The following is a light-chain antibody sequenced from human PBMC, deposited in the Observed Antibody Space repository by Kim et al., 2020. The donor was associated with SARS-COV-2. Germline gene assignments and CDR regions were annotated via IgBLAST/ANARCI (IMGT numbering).Light chain of an antibody. V-gene: IGLV6-57*01. Sequence: KKGTTSSPRRIGSIASNYVQWDQQRPDSSPTTVIYEDYQRTSGDRDRFSGSIDSASNSASLPIYGLKAEDEADYYWQSYDSSNHWVFGGGTQLTVL. CDR3: QSYDSSNHWV. J-gene: IGLJ3*02. CDR2: EDY. CDR1: IGSIASNY.